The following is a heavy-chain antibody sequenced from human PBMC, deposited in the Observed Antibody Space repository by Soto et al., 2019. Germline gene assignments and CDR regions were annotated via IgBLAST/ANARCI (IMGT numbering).Heavy chain of an antibody. CDR2: INPSGGST. CDR1: GYTLPRPC. Sequence: KACGYTLPRPCLHWVCRAPVQGLEWMGIINPSGGSTSYAQKFQGRVTMTRDTSTSTVYMELSRLRSEDTAVYYCARDLNERVQLVLRSSVRNYSFHGTDERG. V-gene: IGHV1-46*03. D-gene: IGHD6-13*01. CDR3: ARDLNERVQLVLRSSVRNYSFHGTDE. J-gene: IGHJ6*02.